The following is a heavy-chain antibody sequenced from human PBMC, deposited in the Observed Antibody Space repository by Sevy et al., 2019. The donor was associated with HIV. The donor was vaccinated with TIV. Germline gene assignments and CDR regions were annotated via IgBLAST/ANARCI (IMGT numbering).Heavy chain of an antibody. J-gene: IGHJ1*01. D-gene: IGHD1-1*01. CDR2: SSSISGPT. V-gene: IGHV3-48*02. Sequence: GSLRLSCVTSGFIFSRYAMIWVRQAPGKGLEWVSYSSSISGPTYDADSVEGRFTISRDNAKNSLFLQMNSLRDEDTAASYCATGRGFFWGQGTLVTVSS. CDR1: GFIFSRYA. CDR3: ATGRGFF.